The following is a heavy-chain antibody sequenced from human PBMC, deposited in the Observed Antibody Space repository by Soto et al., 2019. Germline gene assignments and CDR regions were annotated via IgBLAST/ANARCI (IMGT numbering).Heavy chain of an antibody. D-gene: IGHD3-9*01. V-gene: IGHV5-51*01. J-gene: IGHJ3*02. CDR3: ARQNILTGYPFDAFDI. Sequence: GESLKISCKGSGYSFTSYWIGWVRQMPGKGLEWMGIIYPGDSDTRYSPSFQGQVTISADKSISTAYPQWSSLKASDTAMYYCARQNILTGYPFDAFDIWGQGTMVTVSS. CDR1: GYSFTSYW. CDR2: IYPGDSDT.